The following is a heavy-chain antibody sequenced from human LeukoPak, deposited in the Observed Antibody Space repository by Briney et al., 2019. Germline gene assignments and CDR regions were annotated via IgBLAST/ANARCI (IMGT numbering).Heavy chain of an antibody. CDR2: ISSSSSTI. D-gene: IGHD2-15*01. Sequence: GGSLRLSCAASGFTFSNAWMNRVRQAPGKGLEWLSYISSSSSTIYYADSVKGRFTISRDNAKNSLYLQMNSLRAEDTAVYYCARGDCSGGSCYLSLTTIDYWGQGTLVTVSS. CDR3: ARGDCSGGSCYLSLTTIDY. CDR1: GFTFSNAW. V-gene: IGHV3-48*01. J-gene: IGHJ4*02.